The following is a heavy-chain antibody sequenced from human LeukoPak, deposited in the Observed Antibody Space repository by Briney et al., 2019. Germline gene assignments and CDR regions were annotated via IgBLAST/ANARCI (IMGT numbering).Heavy chain of an antibody. Sequence: ASVKVSCKASGYTFNAYYMHWVRQAPGQGLEWMGWIDTNSGDTNYAQKFQGRVTITRDTSIGTAYMELSSLISDDTAVYYCASEAFCAGGSCYLHRVASWGPGTLVTASS. J-gene: IGHJ4*02. CDR2: IDTNSGDT. D-gene: IGHD2-15*01. V-gene: IGHV1-2*02. CDR1: GYTFNAYY. CDR3: ASEAFCAGGSCYLHRVAS.